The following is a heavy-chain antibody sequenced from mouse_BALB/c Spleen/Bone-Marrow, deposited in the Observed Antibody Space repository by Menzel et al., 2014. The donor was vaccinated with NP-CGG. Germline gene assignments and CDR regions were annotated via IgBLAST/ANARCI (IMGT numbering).Heavy chain of an antibody. CDR2: INPNNGAT. V-gene: IGHV1-26*01. D-gene: IGHD1-1*01. CDR3: ARRDYGPAWFTY. J-gene: IGHJ3*01. Sequence: EVQLQQSGPELVKPGASVKISCKTSGCTFTESTINWVKQSHGKSLEWIGGINPNNGATGYNQRFKGKATLTVDKSSSTAYLELRSLTSDDSAVYYCARRDYGPAWFTYWGQGTLVTVSA. CDR1: GCTFTEST.